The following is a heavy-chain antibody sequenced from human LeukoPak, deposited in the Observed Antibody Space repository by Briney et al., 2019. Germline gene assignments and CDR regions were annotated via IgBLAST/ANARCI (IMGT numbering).Heavy chain of an antibody. Sequence: GGSLRLSCAASGFNFSSYGMHWVRQAPGKGLGWVAVISYDGSNKYYADSLKGRFTISRDNSKNTLYLQMNSLRAEDTAVYYCAKDDYGGNSYYYYYGMDVWGQGTTVTVSS. V-gene: IGHV3-30*18. CDR1: GFNFSSYG. J-gene: IGHJ6*02. CDR2: ISYDGSNK. CDR3: AKDDYGGNSYYYYYGMDV. D-gene: IGHD4-23*01.